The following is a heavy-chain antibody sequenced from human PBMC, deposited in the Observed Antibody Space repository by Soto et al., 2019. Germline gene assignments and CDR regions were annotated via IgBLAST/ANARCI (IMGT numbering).Heavy chain of an antibody. Sequence: SETLSLTCTVSGGSISSYYWSWIRQPPWKGLEWIGYIYYSGSTNYNPSLKSRVTISVDTSKNQFSLKLSSVTAADTAVYYCARVHSSGWYANWFDPWGQGTLVTVSS. V-gene: IGHV4-59*01. J-gene: IGHJ5*02. CDR3: ARVHSSGWYANWFDP. CDR1: GGSISSYY. D-gene: IGHD6-19*01. CDR2: IYYSGST.